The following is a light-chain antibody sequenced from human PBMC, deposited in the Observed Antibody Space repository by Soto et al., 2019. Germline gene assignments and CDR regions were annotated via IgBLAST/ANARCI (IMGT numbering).Light chain of an antibody. CDR1: QGISSW. V-gene: IGKV1-12*01. J-gene: IGKJ3*01. Sequence: DIQMTQPPSSVSASVGDRVTISCRASQGISSWLAWYQQKPGKVPGLLIYSASTLYSGVPSRFSGSGSGTDFTLTISSLQPEDFATYFCQQANSFPLTFGPGTKVHIK. CDR3: QQANSFPLT. CDR2: SAS.